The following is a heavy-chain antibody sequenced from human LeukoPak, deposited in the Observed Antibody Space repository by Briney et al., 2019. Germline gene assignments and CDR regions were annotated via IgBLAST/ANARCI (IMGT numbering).Heavy chain of an antibody. CDR1: GFTFSIYA. J-gene: IGHJ4*02. CDR2: AGTSGGT. Sequence: PGGSLRLSCAASGFTFSIYAMGWVRQTPGEGLEWVSTAGTSGGTYYPDSVKGRFTISRDNSKNTLYLQMSSLRADDTAVYFCAKRDKFYFEYWGQGTLVTVSS. D-gene: IGHD2-21*02. V-gene: IGHV3-23*01. CDR3: AKRDKFYFEY.